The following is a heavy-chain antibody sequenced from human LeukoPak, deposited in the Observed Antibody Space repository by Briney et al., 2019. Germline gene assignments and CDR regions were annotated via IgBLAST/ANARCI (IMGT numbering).Heavy chain of an antibody. J-gene: IGHJ4*02. CDR2: IYHSGST. Sequence: SETLSLTCTLSGGSISSYYWVWIRQPPGKGLEWIGSIYHSGSTYYNPSLKSRVTISVDTSKNQFSLKLSSVTAADTAVYYCARVFYSSGWYFDYWGQGTLVTVSS. CDR3: ARVFYSSGWYFDY. D-gene: IGHD6-19*01. CDR1: GGSISSYY. V-gene: IGHV4-38-2*02.